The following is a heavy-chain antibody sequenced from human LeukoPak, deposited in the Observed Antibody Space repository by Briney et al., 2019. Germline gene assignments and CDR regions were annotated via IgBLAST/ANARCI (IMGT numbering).Heavy chain of an antibody. V-gene: IGHV3-21*01. J-gene: IGHJ4*02. CDR2: ISSSSSYI. Sequence: GASLRLSCAASGFTFSSYAMNWVRQAPGKGLEWVSSISSSSSYIYYADSVKGRFTISRDNAKNSLYLQMNSLRAEDTAVYYCARLSYYGSGSYYLGVDYWGQGTLVTVSS. D-gene: IGHD3-10*01. CDR1: GFTFSSYA. CDR3: ARLSYYGSGSYYLGVDY.